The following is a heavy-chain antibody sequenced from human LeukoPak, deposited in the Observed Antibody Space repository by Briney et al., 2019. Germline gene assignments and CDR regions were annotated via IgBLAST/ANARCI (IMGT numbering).Heavy chain of an antibody. CDR1: GFTFSSYG. Sequence: PGRSLRLSCAASGFTFSSYGMHWVRQAPGKGLEWVAVIWYDGSNKYYADSVKGRFTISRDNSKNTLYLQMNSLSAEDTAIYYCARDGSVSRRSTTDWYFDLWGRGTLVTVSS. V-gene: IGHV3-33*01. CDR3: ARDGSVSRRSTTDWYFDL. D-gene: IGHD2/OR15-2a*01. J-gene: IGHJ2*01. CDR2: IWYDGSNK.